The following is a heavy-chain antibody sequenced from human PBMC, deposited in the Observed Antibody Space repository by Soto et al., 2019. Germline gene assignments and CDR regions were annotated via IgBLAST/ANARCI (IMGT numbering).Heavy chain of an antibody. Sequence: QVQLVQSGAEVKKPGASVKVSCKTSGYTFTSYHISWVRQAPGQGLEWMGWISAYNTNTNYAQKSQGRVTMTTDTLTSTAYMELRSLRSADTAVYYCARDTPPTAYWGQGTLVTVSS. CDR3: ARDTPPTAY. J-gene: IGHJ4*02. CDR1: GYTFTSYH. V-gene: IGHV1-18*01. CDR2: ISAYNTNT.